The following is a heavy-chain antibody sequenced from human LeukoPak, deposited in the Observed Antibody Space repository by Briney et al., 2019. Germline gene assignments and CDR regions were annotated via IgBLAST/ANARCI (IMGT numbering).Heavy chain of an antibody. J-gene: IGHJ4*02. CDR3: AREVTSIAGAIGH. Sequence: GGSLRLSCAASGFTFSSFEMNWVRQAPGKGLEWVSYISSSGSTIYYTDSVKGRFTISRDNAKNSLYLQMNSLRAEDTAVYYCAREVTSIAGAIGHWGQGTLVTVSS. V-gene: IGHV3-48*03. D-gene: IGHD1-26*01. CDR1: GFTFSSFE. CDR2: ISSSGSTI.